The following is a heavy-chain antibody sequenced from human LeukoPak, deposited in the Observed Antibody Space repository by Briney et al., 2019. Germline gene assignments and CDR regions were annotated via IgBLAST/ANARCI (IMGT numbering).Heavy chain of an antibody. CDR2: ISSSSSTI. D-gene: IGHD3-22*01. CDR1: GSTFSSYS. V-gene: IGHV3-48*01. Sequence: GGSLRLSCAASGSTFSSYSMNWVRQAPGKGLEWVSYISSSSSTIYYADSVKGRFTISRDNAKNSLYLQMNSLRAEDTAVYYCARHPPYDGSPYYYYMDVWGKGTTVTVSS. CDR3: ARHPPYDGSPYYYYMDV. J-gene: IGHJ6*03.